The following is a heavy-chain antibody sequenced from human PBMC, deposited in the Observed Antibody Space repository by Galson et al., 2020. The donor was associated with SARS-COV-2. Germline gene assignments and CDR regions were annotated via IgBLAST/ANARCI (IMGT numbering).Heavy chain of an antibody. CDR1: GYTFTTFN. J-gene: IGHJ6*02. D-gene: IGHD3-22*01. V-gene: IGHV1-8*01. CDR2: MNPNSSNT. CDR3: ARDHYYDSSGYFGNYYYGIDV. Sequence: ASVKVSCKASGYTFTTFNINWVRQAPGQGLEWMGWMNPNSSNTGYAQKFQGRVTMTWNTSISTAYMELSSLTSEDTAVYYCARDHYYDSSGYFGNYYYGIDVWGQGTTVTVSS.